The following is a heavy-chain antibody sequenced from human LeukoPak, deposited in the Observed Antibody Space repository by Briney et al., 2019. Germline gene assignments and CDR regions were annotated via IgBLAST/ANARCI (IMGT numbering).Heavy chain of an antibody. D-gene: IGHD3-9*01. J-gene: IGHJ4*02. Sequence: GGSLRLSCAASGFTFSLYWMNWVRRAPGKGLEWVANIKQDGSEKNYVDSVEGRFTISRDNAKNSLYLQMNNLRVEDTAMYYCAGGTGFIIKDWGQGTLVTVSS. V-gene: IGHV3-7*03. CDR1: GFTFSLYW. CDR3: AGGTGFIIKD. CDR2: IKQDGSEK.